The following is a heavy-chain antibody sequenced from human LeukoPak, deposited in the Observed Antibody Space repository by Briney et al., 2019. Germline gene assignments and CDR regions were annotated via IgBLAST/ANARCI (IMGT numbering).Heavy chain of an antibody. J-gene: IGHJ1*01. CDR1: QFTFSSDS. V-gene: IGHV3-21*01. Sequence: GGSLTLSCAVSQFTFSSDSMNWVRQAPGKGLEWVSSINGGATHIYYADSLRGRFIISRDDAKISLYLPMNRLRPEDTAVYYCVRLRRNSDSGRYYYYYPDCGQGTLVTVSS. CDR2: INGGATHI. CDR3: VRLRRNSDSGRYYYYYPD. D-gene: IGHD1-26*01.